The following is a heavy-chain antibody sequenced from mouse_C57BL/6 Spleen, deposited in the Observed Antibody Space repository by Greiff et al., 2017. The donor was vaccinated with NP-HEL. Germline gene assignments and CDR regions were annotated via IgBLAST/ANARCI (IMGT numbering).Heavy chain of an antibody. J-gene: IGHJ4*01. CDR2: INPGSGGT. D-gene: IGHD6-1*01. Sequence: VQLQQSGAELVRPGTSVKVSCKASGYAFTNYLIEWVKQRPGQGLEWIGVINPGSGGTNYNEKFKGKATLTADKSSSTAYMQLSSLTSEDSAVYFCARSKASYAMDYWGQGTSVTVSS. CDR3: ARSKASYAMDY. V-gene: IGHV1-54*01. CDR1: GYAFTNYL.